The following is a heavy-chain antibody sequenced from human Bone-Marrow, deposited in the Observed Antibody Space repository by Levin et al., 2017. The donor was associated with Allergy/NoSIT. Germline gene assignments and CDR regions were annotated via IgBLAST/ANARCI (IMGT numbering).Heavy chain of an antibody. Sequence: SCAASGFTARNNHMSWVRQAPGKGLEWVSVIDSGGTTYYADSVKGRFKFSRDISKNTLYLQMNSLRAEDTAVYYCARDRSGSFSFDSWGQGTLVTVSS. CDR3: ARDRSGSFSFDS. J-gene: IGHJ4*02. CDR1: GFTARNNH. V-gene: IGHV3-53*01. D-gene: IGHD1-26*01. CDR2: IDSGGTT.